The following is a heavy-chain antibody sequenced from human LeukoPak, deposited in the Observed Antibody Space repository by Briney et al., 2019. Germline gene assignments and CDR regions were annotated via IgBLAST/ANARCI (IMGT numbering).Heavy chain of an antibody. Sequence: SVKVSCKASGGTFSSYAISGVRQAPGQGLEWMGRIIPILGIANYAQKFQGRVTITADKSTSTAYMELSSLRSEDTAVYYCAREGSPILGYCSGGSCYSPYDYWGQGTLVTVSS. D-gene: IGHD2-15*01. J-gene: IGHJ4*02. CDR2: IIPILGIA. V-gene: IGHV1-69*04. CDR3: AREGSPILGYCSGGSCYSPYDY. CDR1: GGTFSSYA.